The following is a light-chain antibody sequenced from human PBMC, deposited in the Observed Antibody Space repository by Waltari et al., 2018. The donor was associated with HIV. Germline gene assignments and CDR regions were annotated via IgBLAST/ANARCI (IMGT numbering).Light chain of an antibody. Sequence: QSVLTQPPSASGTPGQRVTISCSGSSSNIGSYYVYWYLQLPGTAPKLLIYRNNQRPSGVPDRFSGSKSGTSASLAINGLRSEDEADYYCAAWTDSLTAVVFGGGTKLSVL. V-gene: IGLV1-47*01. CDR2: RNN. J-gene: IGLJ2*01. CDR1: SSNIGSYY. CDR3: AAWTDSLTAVV.